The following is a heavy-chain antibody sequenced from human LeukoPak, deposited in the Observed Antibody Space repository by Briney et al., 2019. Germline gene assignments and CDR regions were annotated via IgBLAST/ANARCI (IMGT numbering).Heavy chain of an antibody. Sequence: GGSLRLSCAASGFTFSSYSMNWVRQAPGKGLEWVSSISSSSSYIYYADSVKGRFTISRDNAKNLLYLQMNSLRAEDTAVYYCARDGRYYYDSSGSRGLVYYYMDVWGKGTTVTVSS. CDR1: GFTFSSYS. D-gene: IGHD3-22*01. J-gene: IGHJ6*03. V-gene: IGHV3-21*01. CDR2: ISSSSSYI. CDR3: ARDGRYYYDSSGSRGLVYYYMDV.